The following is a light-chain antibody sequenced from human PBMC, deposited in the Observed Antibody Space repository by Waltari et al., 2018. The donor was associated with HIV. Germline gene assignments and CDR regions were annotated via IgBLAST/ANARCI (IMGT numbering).Light chain of an antibody. CDR3: QQYYRTPLT. V-gene: IGKV4-1*01. CDR2: WAS. CDR1: PTLLYPSTSKNY. J-gene: IGKJ4*01. Sequence: DIVMTQSPDSLAVSLGELATLTCKARPTLLYPSTSKNYLAWYQHKPGQPPKLLIYWASTRQSGVPDRFSGSGSGTNFSLTINKLQAEDVATYYCQQYYRTPLTFGGGTRV.